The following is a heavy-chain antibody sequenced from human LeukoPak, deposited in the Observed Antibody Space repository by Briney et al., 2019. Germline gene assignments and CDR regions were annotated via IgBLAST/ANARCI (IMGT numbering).Heavy chain of an antibody. Sequence: ASVKVSCKASGGTFSSYAISWVRQAPGQGLEWMGRIIPILGIANYAQKFQGRVTITADKSTSTAYMELSSLRSEDTAVYYCASDSGYDSGADYWGQGTLVTVSS. D-gene: IGHD5-12*01. CDR2: IIPILGIA. CDR1: GGTFSSYA. J-gene: IGHJ4*02. CDR3: ASDSGYDSGADY. V-gene: IGHV1-69*04.